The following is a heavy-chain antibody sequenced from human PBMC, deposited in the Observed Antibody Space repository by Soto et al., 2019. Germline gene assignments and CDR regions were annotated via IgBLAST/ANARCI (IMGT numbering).Heavy chain of an antibody. CDR1: GYTFTGYY. J-gene: IGHJ3*02. Sequence: QVQLVQSGAEVKKPGASVKVSCKASGYTFTGYYMHWVRQAPGQGLAWMGWINPNSGGTNYAQKFQGWVTMTRDTSISTAYMELSRLRSDDTAVYYCARGTYQLLYSDAFDIWGQGTMVTVSS. CDR3: ARGTYQLLYSDAFDI. V-gene: IGHV1-2*04. D-gene: IGHD2-2*02. CDR2: INPNSGGT.